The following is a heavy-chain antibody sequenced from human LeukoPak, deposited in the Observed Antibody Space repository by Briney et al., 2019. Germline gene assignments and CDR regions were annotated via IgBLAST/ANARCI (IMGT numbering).Heavy chain of an antibody. CDR3: ARDLCSGGSCYSEEAFDI. V-gene: IGHV1-46*01. D-gene: IGHD2-15*01. CDR2: INPSGGST. CDR1: GYTFTSYY. Sequence: ASVKVSCKASGYTFTSYYMHWVRQAPGQGLEWMGIINPSGGSTSYAQKFQGRVTMTRDTSTSTVYMELSSLRSEDTAVYYCARDLCSGGSCYSEEAFDIWGQGTMVTVSS. J-gene: IGHJ3*02.